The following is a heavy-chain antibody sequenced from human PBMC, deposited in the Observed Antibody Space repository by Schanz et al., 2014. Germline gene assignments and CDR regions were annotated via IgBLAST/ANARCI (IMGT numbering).Heavy chain of an antibody. J-gene: IGHJ3*02. Sequence: QVQLVQSGAEVKKPGSSVKVSCKASGGTFSSYTISWVRQAPGQGLEWMGWISAYNGNMNYAPKFQGRVTMTTDISTSTAYMDLSSLRSDDTAVYYCARDIQYHYDTSGPVGAFDIWGQGTVVTVSS. CDR1: GGTFSSYT. CDR2: ISAYNGNM. D-gene: IGHD3-22*01. V-gene: IGHV1-18*01. CDR3: ARDIQYHYDTSGPVGAFDI.